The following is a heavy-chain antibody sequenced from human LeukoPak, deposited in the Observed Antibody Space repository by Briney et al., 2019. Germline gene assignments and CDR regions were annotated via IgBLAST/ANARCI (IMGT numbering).Heavy chain of an antibody. CDR3: ATAAFLYCGGDCDTKAMGY. D-gene: IGHD2-21*02. J-gene: IGHJ4*02. CDR1: GYTLTELS. Sequence: ASVKVSCKVSGYTLTELSMHWVRQAPGKGLEWMGGFDPEDGETIYAQKFQGRVTMTEDTSTDTAYMELSSLRSEDTAVYYCATAAFLYCGGDCDTKAMGYWGQGTLVTVSS. CDR2: FDPEDGET. V-gene: IGHV1-24*01.